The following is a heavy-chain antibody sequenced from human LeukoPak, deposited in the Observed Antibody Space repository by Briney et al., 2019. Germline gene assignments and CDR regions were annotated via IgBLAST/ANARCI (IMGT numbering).Heavy chain of an antibody. CDR2: IYHSGST. D-gene: IGHD2-2*01. V-gene: IGHV4-38-2*01. CDR3: ARRISTRRGETCSSTSCYFDY. Sequence: SETLSLTCVVSGYSMSSGYYWGWIRQPPGKGLEWIGSIYHSGSTYHNPSLKIRVTISVDTSKNQFSLKLSSVTAADTAVYYCARRISTRRGETCSSTSCYFDYWGQGTLVTVSS. CDR1: GYSMSSGYY. J-gene: IGHJ4*02.